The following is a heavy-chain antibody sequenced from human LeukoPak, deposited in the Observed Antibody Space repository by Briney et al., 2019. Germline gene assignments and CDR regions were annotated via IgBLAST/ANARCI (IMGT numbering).Heavy chain of an antibody. CDR3: TRTGSSGWYSHDYFDY. CDR1: GFTFGDYA. J-gene: IGHJ4*02. D-gene: IGHD6-19*01. Sequence: GSLRHSCTTSGFTFGDYAMTWVRQAPGKGLEGVGFISSKANGGTTEYAASEKGRFNIPRDDSKSIAYLQMNSLKTEDTAVYYCTRTGSSGWYSHDYFDYWGQGTFVTVSS. V-gene: IGHV3-49*04. CDR2: ISSKANGGTT.